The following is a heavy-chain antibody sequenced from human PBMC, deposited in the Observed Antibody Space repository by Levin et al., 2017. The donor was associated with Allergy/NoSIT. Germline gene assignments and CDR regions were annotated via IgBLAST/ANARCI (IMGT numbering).Heavy chain of an antibody. CDR2: ISAYNGNT. CDR3: ARVGVDFWGVYQKSWGYMDV. J-gene: IGHJ6*03. Sequence: GESLKISCKASGYNFTNYGISWVRQAPGQGLEWMGWISAYNGNTNYAQKFQGRVTMTIQTSTNTAYMELRSLRSDDTAVYYCARVGVDFWGVYQKSWGYMDVWGQGTTVTVSS. V-gene: IGHV1-18*01. CDR1: GYNFTNYG. D-gene: IGHD3-3*01.